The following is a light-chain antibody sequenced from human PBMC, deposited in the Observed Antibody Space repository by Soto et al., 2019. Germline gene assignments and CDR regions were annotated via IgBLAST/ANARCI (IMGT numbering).Light chain of an antibody. V-gene: IGLV2-23*02. J-gene: IGLJ1*01. CDR1: SSDFGSYNL. CDR3: CSYAGSSTSYV. Sequence: QSVLTQPASVSGSPGGSITISCTGTSSDFGSYNLVSWYQQHPGKAPKLMIYEVSKRPSGVSNRFSGSKSGNTASLTISGLQAEDEADYYCCSYAGSSTSYVFGTGTKVTVL. CDR2: EVS.